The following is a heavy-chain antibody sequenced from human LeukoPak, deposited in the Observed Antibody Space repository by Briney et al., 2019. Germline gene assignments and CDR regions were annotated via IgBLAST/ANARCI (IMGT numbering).Heavy chain of an antibody. CDR2: ISWNSGSI. V-gene: IGHV3-9*01. CDR1: GFTFDDYA. D-gene: IGHD6-13*01. J-gene: IGHJ3*02. Sequence: SLRLSCAASGFTFDDYAMHWVRQAPGKGLEWVSGISWNSGSIGYADSVKGRFTISRDNAKNSLYLQMNSLRAEDTALYYCAKGDSSSWLNAFDIWGQGTMVTVSS. CDR3: AKGDSSSWLNAFDI.